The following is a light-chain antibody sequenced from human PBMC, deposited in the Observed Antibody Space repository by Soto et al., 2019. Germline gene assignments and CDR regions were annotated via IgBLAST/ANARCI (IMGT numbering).Light chain of an antibody. Sequence: EIVLTQSPGTLSLSPGEGATLSCRASQSVSSSYIAWYQQRPGQTPSLLIYGASTRATGIPDRFSGSGSGTHFTLTISRLEPGDFAVYYCQHFGGTTFTFGQVTRLE. CDR1: QSVSSSY. V-gene: IGKV3-20*01. CDR2: GAS. CDR3: QHFGGTTFT. J-gene: IGKJ5*01.